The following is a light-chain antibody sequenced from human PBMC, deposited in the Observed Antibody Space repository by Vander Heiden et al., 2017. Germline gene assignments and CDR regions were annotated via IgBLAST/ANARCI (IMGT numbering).Light chain of an antibody. V-gene: IGKV3-11*01. J-gene: IGKJ4*01. CDR3: QHRNNWPLT. CDR2: DAS. CDR1: QSVSSY. Sequence: EIVLTQSPVTLSLSPGERATLSCRASQSVSSYLAWYQQRPGQAPRLLMYDASNRATGIPARFSGSGSGTDFTLTISSLEPEDFAVYYSQHRNNWPLTFGGGTKVEIK.